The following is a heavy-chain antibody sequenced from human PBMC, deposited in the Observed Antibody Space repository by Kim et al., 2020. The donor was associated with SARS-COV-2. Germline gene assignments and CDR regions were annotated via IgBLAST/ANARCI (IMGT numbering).Heavy chain of an antibody. D-gene: IGHD3-10*01. CDR2: KK. V-gene: IGHV3-33*01. Sequence: KKYYADSMKGRFTISRDNSKNMLFLQMNSLRAEDTALYYCTRLFGTQLDPWGQGTLVTVSS. J-gene: IGHJ5*02. CDR3: TRLFGTQLDP.